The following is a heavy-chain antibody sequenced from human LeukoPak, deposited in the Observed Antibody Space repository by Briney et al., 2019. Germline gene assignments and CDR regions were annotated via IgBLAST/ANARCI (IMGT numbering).Heavy chain of an antibody. CDR1: GFTFDDYA. V-gene: IGHV3-9*01. J-gene: IGHJ6*03. CDR2: ISWNSGSI. CDR3: ARALYYYGSGSSGYSYMDV. Sequence: PGGSLRLSCAASGFTFDDYAMHWVRQAPGKGLEWVSGISWNSGSIGYADSVKGRFTISRDNAKNSLYLQMNSLRAEDTAVYYCARALYYYGSGSSGYSYMDVWGKGTTVTVSS. D-gene: IGHD3-10*01.